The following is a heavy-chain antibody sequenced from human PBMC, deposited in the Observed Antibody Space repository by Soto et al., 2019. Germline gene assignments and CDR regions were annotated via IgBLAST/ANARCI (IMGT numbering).Heavy chain of an antibody. J-gene: IGHJ4*02. D-gene: IGHD2-8*02. V-gene: IGHV3-23*01. CDR3: AKLVAG. Sequence: EVQLLESGGGLVQPGGSLRLSCAASGFTFSSSAMSWVRQAPGRGLEWDSTITNKGASTYYADSVKGRFTISRDTSKNTLYLQMKSLRAEDTAVYYCAKLVAGWGQGTLVTVSS. CDR1: GFTFSSSA. CDR2: ITNKGAST.